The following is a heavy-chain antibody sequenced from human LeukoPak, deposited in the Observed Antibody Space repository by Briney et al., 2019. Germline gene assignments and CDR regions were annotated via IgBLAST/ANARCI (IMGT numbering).Heavy chain of an antibody. J-gene: IGHJ6*03. Sequence: GGSLRLSCEASGFIFTTSAMSWVRQAPGKGLEWVSLISSGGASTYYSDSVRGRFTVSRDNSKNTVSLYMNNLRAEDTAIYYCAKEWRSSMDVWGNGTAVTASS. CDR3: AKEWRSSMDV. V-gene: IGHV3-23*01. CDR1: GFIFTTSA. D-gene: IGHD3-3*01. CDR2: ISSGGAST.